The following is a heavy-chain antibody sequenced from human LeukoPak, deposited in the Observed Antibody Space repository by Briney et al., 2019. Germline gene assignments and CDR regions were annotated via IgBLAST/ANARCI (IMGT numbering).Heavy chain of an antibody. CDR3: ARHFYGSGSYRAYGMDV. J-gene: IGHJ6*02. D-gene: IGHD3-10*01. CDR2: IYSSGST. CDR1: GGSINSYY. V-gene: IGHV4-59*08. Sequence: SETLSLTCTVSGGSINSYYWSWIRQPPGKELEWIGCIYSSGSTNYNPSLRSRVTISVTTSKNQFSLKVSSVTAADTAVYYCARHFYGSGSYRAYGMDVWGQGTLVTVSS.